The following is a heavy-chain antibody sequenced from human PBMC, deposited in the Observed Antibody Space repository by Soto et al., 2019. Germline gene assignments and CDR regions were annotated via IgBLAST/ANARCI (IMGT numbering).Heavy chain of an antibody. Sequence: QVQLQESGPGLVKPSQTLSLTCTVSGGSISSGDYYWSWIRQPPGKGLEWIGYIYYSGSTYYNPSLKSRVTISVATSQNPCSLQLSSVTAADTAVSYCAIFRGNSGYFDYWGQGTLVPVSS. CDR2: IYYSGST. J-gene: IGHJ4*02. V-gene: IGHV4-30-4*01. CDR3: AIFRGNSGYFDY. D-gene: IGHD2-21*02. CDR1: GGSISSGDYY.